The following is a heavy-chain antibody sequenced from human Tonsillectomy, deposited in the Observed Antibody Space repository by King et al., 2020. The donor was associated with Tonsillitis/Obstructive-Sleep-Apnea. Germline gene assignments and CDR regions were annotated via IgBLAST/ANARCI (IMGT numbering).Heavy chain of an antibody. CDR3: ARDANPRVSSGLFVALDI. CDR2: IKLDGSEK. V-gene: IGHV3-7*03. J-gene: IGHJ3*02. D-gene: IGHD6-19*01. Sequence: VQLVESGGGLVQPGGSLRLSCAASGFTFSTYWMMWVRQAPGRGLEWVANIKLDGSEKKNVDSVKGRFTISRDKAKNSLYLQINSLRAEDTAVYYCARDANPRVSSGLFVALDIWGQGTRVAVAS. CDR1: GFTFSTYW.